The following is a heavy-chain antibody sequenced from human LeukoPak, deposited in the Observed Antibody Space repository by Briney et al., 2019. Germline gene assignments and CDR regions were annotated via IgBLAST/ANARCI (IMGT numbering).Heavy chain of an antibody. CDR3: ARRVGSYGAAAIDY. V-gene: IGHV4-39*01. J-gene: IGHJ4*02. CDR2: IYYSGST. CDR1: GGSISSSSYY. Sequence: TASETLSLTCTVSGGSISSSSYYWGWIRQPPGKGLEWIGSIYYSGSTYYNPSLKSRVTISVDTSKNQFSLKLSSVTAADTAVYYCARRVGSYGAAAIDYWGQGTLVTVSS. D-gene: IGHD1-26*01.